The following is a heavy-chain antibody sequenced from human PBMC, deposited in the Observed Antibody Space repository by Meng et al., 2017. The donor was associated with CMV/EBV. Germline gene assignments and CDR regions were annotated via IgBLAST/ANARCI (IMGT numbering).Heavy chain of an antibody. D-gene: IGHD3-3*01. CDR2: ISSSSSYI. V-gene: IGHV3-11*06. J-gene: IGHJ6*02. CDR3: ARDEYDFWSGKNWRWDYYYYGMDV. CDR1: GFTFSDYY. Sequence: GESLKISCAASGFTFSDYYMSWIRQAPGKGLEWVSSISSSSSYIYYADSVKGRFTISRDNAKNSLYLQMNSLRAEDTAVYYCARDEYDFWSGKNWRWDYYYYGMDVWGQGTTVTVSS.